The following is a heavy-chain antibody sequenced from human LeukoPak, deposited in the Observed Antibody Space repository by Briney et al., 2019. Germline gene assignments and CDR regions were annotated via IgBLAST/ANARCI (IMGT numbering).Heavy chain of an antibody. V-gene: IGHV3-20*04. J-gene: IGHJ4*02. Sequence: GRSLRLSCAASGFTFDDYGMSWVRRAPGKGLEWVSGINWNGGRTGYADSVKGRFPISRDNAKNSLYLQMNSLRAEDTALYCCARGYGSGSYLYWGQGTLVSVSS. CDR1: GFTFDDYG. CDR3: ARGYGSGSYLY. D-gene: IGHD3-10*01. CDR2: INWNGGRT.